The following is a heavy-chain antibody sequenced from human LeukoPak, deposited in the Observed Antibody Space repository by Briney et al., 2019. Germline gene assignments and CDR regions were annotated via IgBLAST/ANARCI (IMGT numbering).Heavy chain of an antibody. D-gene: IGHD2-2*01. CDR2: MYYSGTT. J-gene: IGHJ6*03. CDR1: GGSISSRGYF. CDR3: ARTPSIPAAPYNYYYYYYMDV. Sequence: PSETLSLTCSVSGGSISSRGYFWGWIRQPPGKGLEWIGSMYYSGTTYDNPSLKSRVTISVDTSKNQFSLKLSSVTAADTAVYYCARTPSIPAAPYNYYYYYYMDVWGKGTTVTVSS. V-gene: IGHV4-39*07.